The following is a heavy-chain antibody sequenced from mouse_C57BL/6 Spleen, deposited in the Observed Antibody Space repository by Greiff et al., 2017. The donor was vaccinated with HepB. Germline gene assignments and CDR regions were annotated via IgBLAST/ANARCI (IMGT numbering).Heavy chain of an antibody. CDR3: ARSYDGYYVDY. D-gene: IGHD2-3*01. CDR1: GFSLTSYG. V-gene: IGHV2-2*01. Sequence: QVQLKESGPGLVQPSQSLSITCTASGFSLTSYGVHWVRQSPGKGLEWLGVIWSGGSTDYNAAFISRLSISKDNSKSQVVFKMNSLQADDTAIDYCARSYDGYYVDYWGQGTPLTVSS. CDR2: IWSGGST. J-gene: IGHJ2*01.